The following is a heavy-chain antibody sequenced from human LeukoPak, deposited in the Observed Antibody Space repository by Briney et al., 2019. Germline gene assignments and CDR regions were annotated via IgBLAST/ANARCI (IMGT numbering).Heavy chain of an antibody. CDR2: ISYDGSNK. D-gene: IGHD1-26*01. Sequence: GRSLRLSCAASGFTFSSHSMHWVRQAPGKGLEWVALISYDGSNKYYADSVKGRFTISRDNSKNTLYLQMNSLRAEDTAVYYCARPRVGYWGQGTLVTVSS. CDR3: ARPRVGY. J-gene: IGHJ4*02. V-gene: IGHV3-30*03. CDR1: GFTFSSHS.